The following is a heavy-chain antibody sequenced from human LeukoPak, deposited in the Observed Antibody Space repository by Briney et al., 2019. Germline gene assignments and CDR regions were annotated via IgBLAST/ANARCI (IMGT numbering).Heavy chain of an antibody. V-gene: IGHV3-48*01. J-gene: IGHJ6*03. CDR2: ISSSSSTI. D-gene: IGHD3-10*01. CDR1: GFTFSSYS. Sequence: GGSLRLSCAASGFTFSSYSMNWVRQAPGKGLEWVSYISSSSSTIYYADSVKGRFTISRDNAKNSLYLQMNSLRAEDTAVYYCARDAIYGSGSNYMDVWGKGTTVTISS. CDR3: ARDAIYGSGSNYMDV.